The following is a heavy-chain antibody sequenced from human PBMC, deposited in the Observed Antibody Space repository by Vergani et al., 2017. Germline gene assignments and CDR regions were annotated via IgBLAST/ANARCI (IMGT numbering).Heavy chain of an antibody. CDR2: ISSSSSTI. CDR1: GFTFSSYS. Sequence: EVQLVESGGGLVKPGGSLRLSCAASGFTFSSYSMNWVRQAPGKGLEWVSYISSSSSTIYYADSVKGRFTISRDNAKNSLYLQMNSLRAEDTAVYYCASEGGPDAFDIWGQGTMVTVSS. J-gene: IGHJ3*02. CDR3: ASEGGPDAFDI. V-gene: IGHV3-48*01.